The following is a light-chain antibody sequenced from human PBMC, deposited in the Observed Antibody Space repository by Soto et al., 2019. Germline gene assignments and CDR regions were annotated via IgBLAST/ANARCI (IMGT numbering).Light chain of an antibody. CDR2: DAS. Sequence: EILMTQSPATLSLSPGEGVTLSCRAAQDVTNSVAWYQQKSGQAPRLLIYDASARASGVSARFSDSGSGTDFTLAISGLQAEDFAVYCCQQYIRRPLSFGQGTRLEIK. CDR3: QQYIRRPLS. V-gene: IGKV3-15*01. CDR1: QDVTNS. J-gene: IGKJ5*01.